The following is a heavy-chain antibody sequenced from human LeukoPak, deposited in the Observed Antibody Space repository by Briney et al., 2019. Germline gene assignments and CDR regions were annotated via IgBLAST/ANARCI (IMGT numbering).Heavy chain of an antibody. J-gene: IGHJ4*02. CDR1: GGSISSGSYY. Sequence: PSETLSLTCTVSGGSISSGSYYWSWIRQPAGKGLEWIGRIYTSGSTNYNPSLKSRVTISVDTSKNQFSLKLSSVTAADTAVYYCARVVDILTGYYYFDYWGQGTLVTVSS. CDR2: IYTSGST. CDR3: ARVVDILTGYYYFDY. D-gene: IGHD3-9*01. V-gene: IGHV4-61*02.